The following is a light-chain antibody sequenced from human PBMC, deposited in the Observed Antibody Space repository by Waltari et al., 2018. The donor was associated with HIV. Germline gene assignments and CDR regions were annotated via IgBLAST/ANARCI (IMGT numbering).Light chain of an antibody. V-gene: IGLV2-23*02. CDR3: CSFAGSNFV. J-gene: IGLJ1*01. CDR1: RRDVGPYAY. CDR2: DVT. Sequence: QSALPQPASVSGSPGPAITISCTGSRRDVGPYAYLSWYQQHPGTAPKLIISDVTERPSGISNRFSGSKSGTTASLTISGLQAEDEAEYFCCSFAGSNFVFGSGTKVTVL.